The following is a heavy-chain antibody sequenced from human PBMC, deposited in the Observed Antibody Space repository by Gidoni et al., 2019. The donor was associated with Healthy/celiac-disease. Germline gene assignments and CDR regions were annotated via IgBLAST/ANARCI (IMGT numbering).Heavy chain of an antibody. CDR2: IIPILGIA. J-gene: IGHJ4*02. V-gene: IGHV1-69*02. CDR1: GGTFSSYT. CDR3: ARAPLTMVTQPYFDY. Sequence: QVQLVQSGAEVKKPGSSVKVSCKASGGTFSSYTISWVRQAPGQGLEWMGRIIPILGIANYAQKFQGRVTITADKSTSTAYMELSSLRSEDTAVYYCARAPLTMVTQPYFDYWGQGTLVTVSS. D-gene: IGHD3-10*01.